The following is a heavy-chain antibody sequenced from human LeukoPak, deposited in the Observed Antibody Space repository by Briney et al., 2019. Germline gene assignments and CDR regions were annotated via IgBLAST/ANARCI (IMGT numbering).Heavy chain of an antibody. CDR3: ARVLEAAAGASGY. CDR1: GFTFSSYS. Sequence: GGSLRLSCAASGFTFSSYSMNWVRKAPGKGLEWDSSISSSSSYIYYADSVKGRFTISRDNAKNSLYLQMNSLRAEDTAVYYCARVLEAAAGASGYWGQGTLVTVSS. V-gene: IGHV3-21*01. D-gene: IGHD6-13*01. J-gene: IGHJ4*02. CDR2: ISSSSSYI.